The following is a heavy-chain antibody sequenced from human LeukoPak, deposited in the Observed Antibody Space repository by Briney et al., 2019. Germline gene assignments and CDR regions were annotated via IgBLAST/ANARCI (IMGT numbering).Heavy chain of an antibody. V-gene: IGHV3-30*18. J-gene: IGHJ4*02. CDR1: GFTFSSYG. Sequence: PGGSLRLSCAASGFTFSSYGMHWVRRAPGKGLEWVAVISYDGSNKYYADSVKGRFTISRDNSKNTLYLQMNSLRAEDTAVYYCAKERSVATIDYWGQGTLVTVSS. D-gene: IGHD5-12*01. CDR3: AKERSVATIDY. CDR2: ISYDGSNK.